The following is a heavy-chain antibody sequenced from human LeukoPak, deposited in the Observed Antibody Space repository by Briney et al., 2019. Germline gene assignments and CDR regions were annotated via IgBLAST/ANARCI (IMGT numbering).Heavy chain of an antibody. J-gene: IGHJ4*02. CDR2: IDWDDDK. Sequence: SGPTLVNPTQTLTLTCTFSGFSLSTSGMCVSWIRQPPGKALEWLARIDWDDDKYYSTSLKTRLTISKDTSKNQVVLTMTNMDPVDTATYYCARSGRYSSGWYLDYFDYWGRGTLVTVSS. CDR3: ARSGRYSSGWYLDYFDY. D-gene: IGHD6-19*01. V-gene: IGHV2-70*11. CDR1: GFSLSTSGMC.